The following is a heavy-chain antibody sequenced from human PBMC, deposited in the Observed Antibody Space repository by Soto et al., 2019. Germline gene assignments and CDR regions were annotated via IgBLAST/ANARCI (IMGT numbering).Heavy chain of an antibody. CDR1: GYTFTSYD. J-gene: IGHJ4*02. Sequence: ASVKVSCKASGYTFTSYDINWVRQATGQGLEWMGWMNPNSGNTGYAQKFQGRVTMTRNTSISTAYMELSSLRSEDTAVYYCARGVTYCYDSSGYYHDYWGQGTLVTVSS. CDR2: MNPNSGNT. D-gene: IGHD3-22*01. V-gene: IGHV1-8*01. CDR3: ARGVTYCYDSSGYYHDY.